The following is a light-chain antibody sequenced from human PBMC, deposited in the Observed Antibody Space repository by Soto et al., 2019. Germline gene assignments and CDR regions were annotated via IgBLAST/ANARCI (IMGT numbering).Light chain of an antibody. Sequence: EIVLTQSPATLSLSPGERATLSCRASQSNSSYLAWYQQKPGQAPRLLIYDASNRATGIPARFSGSGSGTDFTLTISSLEPEDFAVYYCQQRSNCLTFGGGTKVEIK. V-gene: IGKV3-11*01. J-gene: IGKJ4*01. CDR1: QSNSSY. CDR2: DAS. CDR3: QQRSNCLT.